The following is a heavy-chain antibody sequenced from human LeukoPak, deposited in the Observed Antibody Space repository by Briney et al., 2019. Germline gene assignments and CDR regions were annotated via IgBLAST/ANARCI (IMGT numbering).Heavy chain of an antibody. D-gene: IGHD5-12*01. Sequence: PGRSLRLSCAASGFTFSSYAMHWVRQAPGKGLEWVAVISYDGSNKYYADSVKGRFTISRDNSKNTLYLQMNSLRAEDTAVYYCARDQGGYFDWLAHVDIVATIKYYFDYWGQGTLVTVSS. CDR3: ARDQGGYFDWLAHVDIVATIKYYFDY. V-gene: IGHV3-30-3*01. J-gene: IGHJ4*02. CDR2: ISYDGSNK. CDR1: GFTFSSYA.